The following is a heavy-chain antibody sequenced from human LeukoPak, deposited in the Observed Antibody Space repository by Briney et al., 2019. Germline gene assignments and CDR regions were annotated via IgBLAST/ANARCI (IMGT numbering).Heavy chain of an antibody. D-gene: IGHD3-22*01. Sequence: GGSLRLSCVNSGFTFSNYWMNWVRQAPGKGLEWVANIHPDGSATHYADSVKGRFTISRDNSKNTLYLQMNSLRAEDTAVYYCAKVSDSSGYYSTYYFDYWGQGTLVTVSS. CDR3: AKVSDSSGYYSTYYFDY. V-gene: IGHV3-7*01. CDR1: GFTFSNYW. CDR2: IHPDGSAT. J-gene: IGHJ4*02.